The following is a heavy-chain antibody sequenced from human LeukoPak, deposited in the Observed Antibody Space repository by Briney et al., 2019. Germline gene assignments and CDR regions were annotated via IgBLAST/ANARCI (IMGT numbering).Heavy chain of an antibody. D-gene: IGHD3-10*01. V-gene: IGHV5-51*01. J-gene: IGHJ4*02. Sequence: GESLKISCKGSGYSFTNYWIGWVRQMPGKGLEWMGIIYPGDSDTRYSPSFQGQVTISADKSINTAYLQWNSLKASDTAMYYCARRGEDYYFDYWGQGILVTVSS. CDR2: IYPGDSDT. CDR1: GYSFTNYW. CDR3: ARRGEDYYFDY.